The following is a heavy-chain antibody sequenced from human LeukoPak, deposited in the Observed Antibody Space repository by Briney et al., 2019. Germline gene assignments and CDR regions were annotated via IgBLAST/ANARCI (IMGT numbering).Heavy chain of an antibody. V-gene: IGHV5-51*01. J-gene: IGHJ5*02. CDR1: GYSFTSSW. D-gene: IGHD3-10*01. CDR2: INPGDSDT. Sequence: RGESLKISCQASGYSFTSSWIGWARQMPGKGLEWMAIINPGDSDTRYSPSFQGQATISADKSISTVYLQWGSLKASDTAMYYCARQPGAGWFDPWGQGTLVTVSS. CDR3: ARQPGAGWFDP.